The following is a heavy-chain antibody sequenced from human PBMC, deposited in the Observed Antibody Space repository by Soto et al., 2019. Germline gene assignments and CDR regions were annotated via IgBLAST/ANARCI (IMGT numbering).Heavy chain of an antibody. CDR2: IIPIFGTA. CDR1: GGTFSSYA. V-gene: IGHV1-69*12. CDR3: ARDRAGEEWSLGR. D-gene: IGHD3-3*01. J-gene: IGHJ1*01. Sequence: QVQLVQSGAEVKKPGSSVKVSCKASGGTFSSYAISWVRQAPGQGLEWMGGIIPIFGTANYAQKFQGRVTITADESSGTAYMEVSSLRAEDTAVYYCARDRAGEEWSLGRWGQGTLVTGSS.